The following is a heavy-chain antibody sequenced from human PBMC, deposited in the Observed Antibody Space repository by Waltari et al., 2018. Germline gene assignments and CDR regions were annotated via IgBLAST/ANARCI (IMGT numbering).Heavy chain of an antibody. V-gene: IGHV1-69*01. D-gene: IGHD3-3*01. CDR2: IIPIFGTA. J-gene: IGHJ6*02. CDR1: GGTFSSYA. Sequence: QVQLVQSGAEVKKPGSSVKVSCKASGGTFSSYAISWVRQAPGQGLEWMGGIIPIFGTANYAQKFQGRGTITADESTSTAYMELSNLRSEDTAVYYCARDSVLRFLEWLSGYYGMDVWGQGTTVTVSS. CDR3: ARDSVLRFLEWLSGYYGMDV.